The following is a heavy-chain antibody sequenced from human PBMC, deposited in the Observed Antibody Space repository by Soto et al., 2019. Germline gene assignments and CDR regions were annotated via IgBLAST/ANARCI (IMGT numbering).Heavy chain of an antibody. CDR2: IYYSGST. D-gene: IGHD2-2*01. Sequence: SETLSLTCTVSGGSISRGDYYWSWIRQPPGKGLEWTGYIYYSGSTNYNPSLKSRVTISVDTSKNQFSLKLSSVTAADTAVYYCAGTDTVVVPAGGNWFDPWGQGTLVTVSS. CDR1: GGSISRGDYY. CDR3: AGTDTVVVPAGGNWFDP. J-gene: IGHJ5*02. V-gene: IGHV4-30-4*01.